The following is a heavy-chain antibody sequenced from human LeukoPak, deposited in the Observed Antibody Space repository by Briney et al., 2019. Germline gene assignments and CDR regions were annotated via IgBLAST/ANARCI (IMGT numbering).Heavy chain of an antibody. CDR3: ATYRGLDF. CDR1: GFTLSSYW. D-gene: IGHD2-21*01. V-gene: IGHV3-7*01. CDR2: INEDGSEK. J-gene: IGHJ4*02. Sequence: PGGSLRLSCVASGFTLSSYWMSWVRQAPGKGLEWVANINEDGSEKNFVDSVKGRFTISRDNAKNSLYLQMDSLRADDTAVYYCATYRGLDFGGQGTLVTVSS.